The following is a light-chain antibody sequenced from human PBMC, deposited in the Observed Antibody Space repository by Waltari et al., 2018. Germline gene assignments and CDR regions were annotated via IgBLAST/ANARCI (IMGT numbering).Light chain of an antibody. J-gene: IGKJ2*01. CDR1: QSVDNTY. Sequence: EIVLTQSQGTLSLSPGERATLSCRASQSVDNTYLAWYQKKPGQAPRLLIFAASSRATGIPDRFSGGGSGTDFTLTISRLEPEDFAVYYCQQYGGSLPYTFGQGTKLEIK. V-gene: IGKV3-20*01. CDR2: AAS. CDR3: QQYGGSLPYT.